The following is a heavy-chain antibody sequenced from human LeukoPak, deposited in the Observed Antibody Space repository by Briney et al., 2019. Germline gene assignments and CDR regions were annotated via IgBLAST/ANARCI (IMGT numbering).Heavy chain of an antibody. V-gene: IGHV3-30*03. CDR2: ISFDGGNK. D-gene: IGHD6-6*01. Sequence: GGSLRLSCAASGFTYSNVWMNWVRQAPGKGLEWVAVISFDGGNKYYADSVKGRFIISRDNSKNTLYLQLNSLRAEDTAVYYCASTRSSDFDYWGQGTLVTVSS. J-gene: IGHJ4*02. CDR3: ASTRSSDFDY. CDR1: GFTYSNVW.